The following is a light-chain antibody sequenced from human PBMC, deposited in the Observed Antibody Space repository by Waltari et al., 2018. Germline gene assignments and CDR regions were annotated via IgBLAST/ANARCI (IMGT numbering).Light chain of an antibody. Sequence: EIVLTQSPGTLSLSPGERATLSCRASQSVSKYLAWYQQRPGQAPRLLIYDASIRATGIPDRFSGSGSGKDFSLTISRLEPEDFAVYYCQKYVNLPATFGQGTKVEIK. J-gene: IGKJ1*01. CDR1: QSVSKY. CDR2: DAS. V-gene: IGKV3-20*01. CDR3: QKYVNLPAT.